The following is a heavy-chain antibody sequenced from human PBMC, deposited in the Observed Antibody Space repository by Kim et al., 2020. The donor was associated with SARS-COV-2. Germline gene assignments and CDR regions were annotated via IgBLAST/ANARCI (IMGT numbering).Heavy chain of an antibody. D-gene: IGHD5-12*01. J-gene: IGHJ6*02. CDR3: ARDRRWLQLYYYYGMDV. V-gene: IGHV4-4*02. Sequence: LKSRVTISVDKSKNQFSLKLSSVTAADTAVYYCARDRRWLQLYYYYGMDVWGQGTTVTVSS.